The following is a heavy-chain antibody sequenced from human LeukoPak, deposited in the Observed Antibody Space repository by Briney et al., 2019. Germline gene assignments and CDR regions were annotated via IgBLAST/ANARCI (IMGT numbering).Heavy chain of an antibody. CDR2: IWSDGSYK. V-gene: IGHV3-33*01. D-gene: IGHD5-24*01. J-gene: IGHJ4*02. CDR1: GFTFSSYG. CDR3: ARDFSLQLFDY. Sequence: GGSLTLSCAASGFTFSSYGFHWVRNAQGKGLEWVGVIWSDGSYKYYADSVKGRFTISRDDSKSTLYLQMNSLRAEDTAVYYCARDFSLQLFDYWGQGTLVTVFS.